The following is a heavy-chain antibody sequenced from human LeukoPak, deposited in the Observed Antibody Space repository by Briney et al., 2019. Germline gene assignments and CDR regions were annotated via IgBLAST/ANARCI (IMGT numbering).Heavy chain of an antibody. CDR1: GYSFTTFY. J-gene: IGHJ4*02. V-gene: IGHV1-46*01. CDR2: IDLNGGST. Sequence: ASVKVSCKASGYSFTTFYIYWVRQAPGQGLEWMGRIDLNGGSTSYAQKFQGRVTMTRDTSTSTVYMELSSLRSDDTAIYYCARGFSYACDYWGQGTLVTVCS. CDR3: ARGFSYACDY. D-gene: IGHD5-18*01.